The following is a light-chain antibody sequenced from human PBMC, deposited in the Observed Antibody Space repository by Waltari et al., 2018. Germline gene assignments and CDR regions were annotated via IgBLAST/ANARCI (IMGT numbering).Light chain of an antibody. CDR2: YDD. V-gene: IGLV1-36*01. CDR1: NSNIGNNA. J-gene: IGLJ3*02. CDR3: AVWDDSLNGVV. Sequence: QSVVTQPPSVSEAPRQRVTISCSGSNSNIGNNAVNWYQQLPGRAPKLLIYYDDLMPSGVSDRFSGSKSGTSASLAISGLHSEDEADYFCAVWDDSLNGVVFGGGTKLNVL.